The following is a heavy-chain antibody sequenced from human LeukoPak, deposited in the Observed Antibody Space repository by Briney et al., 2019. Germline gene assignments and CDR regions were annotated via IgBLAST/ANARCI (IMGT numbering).Heavy chain of an antibody. CDR2: ISGSGGST. J-gene: IGHJ4*02. CDR1: GFTFSSYA. CDR3: AKVLNYYDSSGYYYFDY. D-gene: IGHD3-22*01. V-gene: IGHV3-23*01. Sequence: GGSLRLSCAASGFTFSSYAMSWARQAPGKGLEWVSAISGSGGSTYYADSVKGRFTISRDNSKNTLYLQMNSLRAEDTAVYYCAKVLNYYDSSGYYYFDYWGQGTLVTVSS.